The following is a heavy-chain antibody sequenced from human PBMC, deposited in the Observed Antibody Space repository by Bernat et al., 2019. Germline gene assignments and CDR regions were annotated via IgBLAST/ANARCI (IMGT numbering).Heavy chain of an antibody. CDR3: ARGEGGTCSSTSCYRRDLPDY. D-gene: IGHD2-2*02. Sequence: QVQLVQSGAEVKKPGASVKVSCKASGYTFTSYGISWVRQAPGQGLEWMGWISAYNGNTNYAQKLQGRVTMTTDTSTGTAYMELRSLRSDDTAVYYCARGEGGTCSSTSCYRRDLPDYWGQGTLVTVSS. V-gene: IGHV1-18*01. CDR1: GYTFTSYG. CDR2: ISAYNGNT. J-gene: IGHJ4*02.